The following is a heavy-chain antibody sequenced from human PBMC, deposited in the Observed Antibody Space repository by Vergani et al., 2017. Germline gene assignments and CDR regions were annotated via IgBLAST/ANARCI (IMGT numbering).Heavy chain of an antibody. CDR3: ARDLADYDFWSGYYTNWFDP. CDR1: GGTFSSYA. V-gene: IGHV1-69*12. J-gene: IGHJ5*02. Sequence: QVQLVQSGAEVKKPGSSVKVSCKASGGTFSSYAISWVRQAPGQGLEWMGGIIPIFGTANYAQKVQGRVTITADESTSTAYMELSSLRSEDTAVYYCARDLADYDFWSGYYTNWFDPWGQGTLVTVSS. CDR2: IIPIFGTA. D-gene: IGHD3-3*01.